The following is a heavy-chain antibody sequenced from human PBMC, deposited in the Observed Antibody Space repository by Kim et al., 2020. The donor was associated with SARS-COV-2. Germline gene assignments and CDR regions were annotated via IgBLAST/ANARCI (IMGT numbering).Heavy chain of an antibody. CDR2: ISSSSSYI. CDR1: GFTFSSYS. Sequence: GGSLRLSCAASGFTFSSYSMNWVRQAPGKGLEWVSSISSSSSYIYYADSVKGRFTISRDNAKNSLYLQMNSLRAEDTAVYYCASLMVRGVIWKNFDYWGQGNLVTVSS. CDR3: ASLMVRGVIWKNFDY. V-gene: IGHV3-21*01. J-gene: IGHJ4*02. D-gene: IGHD3-10*01.